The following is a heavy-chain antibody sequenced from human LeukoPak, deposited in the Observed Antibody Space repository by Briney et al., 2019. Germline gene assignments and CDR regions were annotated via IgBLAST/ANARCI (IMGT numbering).Heavy chain of an antibody. CDR3: ARLLYDSRGHQYFDY. CDR1: GGSISGSSQY. J-gene: IGHJ4*02. CDR2: IHYSGKP. V-gene: IGHV4-39*01. Sequence: SETLSLTCTVSGGSISGSSQYWGWIRQPPGKGLEWIGSIHYSGKPYDNPSLKSRFTMSVDTSKNQFSLKLSSVTAADTALYYCARLLYDSRGHQYFDYWGQRTLVTVSS. D-gene: IGHD3-22*01.